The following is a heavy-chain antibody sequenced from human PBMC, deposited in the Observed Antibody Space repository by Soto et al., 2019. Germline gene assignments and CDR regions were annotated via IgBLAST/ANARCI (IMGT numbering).Heavy chain of an antibody. D-gene: IGHD4-17*01. CDR2: IYWDDDK. Sequence: QITLKESDHTLVKPTQTLTLTCTFSGFSHTTSGVGVRWIRQPPGKALEWREPIYWDDDKRYSPSLKSRLTLAKDTSKNQAVLTMTNMDPADTATYFCAHRTTAVTWWFDPWGQGTLVTVSS. V-gene: IGHV2-5*02. CDR3: AHRTTAVTWWFDP. CDR1: GFSHTTSGVG. J-gene: IGHJ5*02.